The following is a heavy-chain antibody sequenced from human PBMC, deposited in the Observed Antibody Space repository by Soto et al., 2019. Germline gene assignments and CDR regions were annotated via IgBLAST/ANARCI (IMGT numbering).Heavy chain of an antibody. CDR2: IYSGGST. J-gene: IGHJ6*02. D-gene: IGHD6-19*01. CDR1: GFTVSSNY. CDR3: ATGSGRIAVASDV. V-gene: IGHV3-66*01. Sequence: GGSLRLSCAASGFTVSSNYMSWVRQAPGKGLEWVSVIYSGGSTYYADSVKGRFTISRDNSKNTLYLQMNSLRAEDTAVYYCATGSGRIAVASDVWGQGTTVTVSS.